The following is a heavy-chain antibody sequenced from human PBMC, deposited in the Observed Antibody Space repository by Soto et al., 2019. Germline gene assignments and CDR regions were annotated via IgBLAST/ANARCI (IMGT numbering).Heavy chain of an antibody. J-gene: IGHJ4*02. CDR2: IYYSGST. Sequence: QLQLQESGPGLVKPSETLSLTCTVSGGSISSSSYYWGWIRQPPGKGLEWIGSIYYSGSTYYNPYRKKRVTKSGDTSKNQFSLKLSSVTAADTAVYYCARHTIVVVPNFDYWGQGTLVTVAS. V-gene: IGHV4-39*01. CDR3: ARHTIVVVPNFDY. CDR1: GGSISSSSYY. D-gene: IGHD2-2*01.